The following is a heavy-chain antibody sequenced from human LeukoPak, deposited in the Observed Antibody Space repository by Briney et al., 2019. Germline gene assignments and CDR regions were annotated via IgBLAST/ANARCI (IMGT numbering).Heavy chain of an antibody. Sequence: GGSLRLSCAASGFTFSSYWMHWVRQAPGKGLVWVSRINSDGSSTSYADSVKGRFTISRDNAKDSLYLQMNSLRAEDTALYYCAKEYGYTYGEFDYWGQGTLVTVSS. V-gene: IGHV3-74*01. J-gene: IGHJ4*02. CDR3: AKEYGYTYGEFDY. CDR2: INSDGSST. CDR1: GFTFSSYW. D-gene: IGHD5-18*01.